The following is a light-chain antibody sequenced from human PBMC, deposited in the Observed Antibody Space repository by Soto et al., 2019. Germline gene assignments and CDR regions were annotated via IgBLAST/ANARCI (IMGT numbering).Light chain of an antibody. V-gene: IGLV2-23*02. J-gene: IGLJ1*01. CDR2: EVS. CDR3: CSYAGSSPYV. CDR1: SSDVGSYNL. Sequence: QSVLTQPASVSGSPEQSITISCTGTSSDVGSYNLVSWYQQHPGKAPKLMIYEVSKRPSGVSNRFSGSKSGNTASLTISGLQAEDEADYYCCSYAGSSPYVFGTGTKSPS.